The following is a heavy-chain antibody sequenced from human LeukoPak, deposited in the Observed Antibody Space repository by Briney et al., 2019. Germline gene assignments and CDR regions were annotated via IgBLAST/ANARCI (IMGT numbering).Heavy chain of an antibody. D-gene: IGHD6-19*01. J-gene: IGHJ4*02. CDR2: TYSRSKWYN. Sequence: SQTLSLTCAISGDSVSSNSAAWNWIRQSPSRGLEWLGRTYSRSKWYNDYAVSVKSRITINPDTSKNQSSLQLKSVTTADTAVYGCARTGFAVAGSFFHYWGQGTLVSVS. V-gene: IGHV6-1*01. CDR1: GDSVSSNSAA. CDR3: ARTGFAVAGSFFHY.